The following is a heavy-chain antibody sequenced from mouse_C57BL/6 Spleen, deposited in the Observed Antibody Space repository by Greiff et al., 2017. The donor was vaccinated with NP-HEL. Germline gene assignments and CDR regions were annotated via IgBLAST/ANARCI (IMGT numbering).Heavy chain of an antibody. Sequence: QVQLQQPGAELVKPGASVKLSCKASGYTFTSYWMHWVKQRPGQGLEWIGMIHPNSGSTNYNEKFKSKATLTVDKSPSTAYMQLSSLTSEDSAVYYCAPTGTAWFAYWGQGTLVTVSA. D-gene: IGHD4-1*02. J-gene: IGHJ3*01. CDR2: IHPNSGST. CDR3: APTGTAWFAY. CDR1: GYTFTSYW. V-gene: IGHV1-64*01.